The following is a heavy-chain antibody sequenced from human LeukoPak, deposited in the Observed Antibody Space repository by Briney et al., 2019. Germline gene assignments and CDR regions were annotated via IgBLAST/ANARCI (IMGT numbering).Heavy chain of an antibody. CDR1: GGSFSGYY. CDR2: INHSGST. Sequence: KPSETLSLTCAVYGGSFSGYYWSWIRQPPGKGLEWIGEINHSGSTNYNPSLKSRVTISVDTSKNQFSLKLSSVTAADTAVYYCARGLGIYYGSAKLGPWGQGTLVTVSS. CDR3: ARGLGIYYGSAKLGP. J-gene: IGHJ5*02. V-gene: IGHV4-34*01. D-gene: IGHD3-10*01.